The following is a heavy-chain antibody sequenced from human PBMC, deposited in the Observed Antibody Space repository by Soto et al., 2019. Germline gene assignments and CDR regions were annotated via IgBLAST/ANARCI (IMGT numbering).Heavy chain of an antibody. CDR2: INTYNGNI. Sequence: GASVKVSCKVSGYTFTSYGISWVRQAPGQGLEWMGWINTYNGNINYAQRLQGRVTMTTDTSTGTAYMELRSLRSDDTAVYYCARDPYLVLIGNAANRYVKDVWSQRTTVTGAS. V-gene: IGHV1-18*01. CDR1: GYTFTSYG. J-gene: IGHJ6*02. CDR3: ARDPYLVLIGNAANRYVKDV. D-gene: IGHD2-8*01.